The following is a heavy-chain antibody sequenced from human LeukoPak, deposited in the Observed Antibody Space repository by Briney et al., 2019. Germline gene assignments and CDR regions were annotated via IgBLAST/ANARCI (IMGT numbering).Heavy chain of an antibody. V-gene: IGHV3-30*04. CDR2: ISYDGDYQ. CDR1: GFTFRNFA. D-gene: IGHD4-17*01. J-gene: IGHJ4*02. Sequence: GGSLRLSCAASGFTFRNFAMHWVRQAPGKGLEWVAVISYDGDYQYYAGSVKGRFTISRDSSKNTVYLQMSSLRPEDTAVYYCARDSYDYGDYGNSFDYWGQGTLVTVSS. CDR3: ARDSYDYGDYGNSFDY.